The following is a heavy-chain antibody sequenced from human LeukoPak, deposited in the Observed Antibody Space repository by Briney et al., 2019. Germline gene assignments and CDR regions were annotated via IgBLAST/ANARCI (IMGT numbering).Heavy chain of an antibody. J-gene: IGHJ6*03. CDR1: GYSFTSYW. CDR3: TRHGVVSEYYYMDV. CDR2: IYPGDSDT. D-gene: IGHD4-23*01. Sequence: GQSRKSSCKSSGYSFTSYWIGWVRQVPGKGREWMGIIYPGDSDTRYSPSFQGQVTISADKSIRTAYLQGSSLKASDTAMYYCTRHGVVSEYYYMDVWGKGTTVTVSS. V-gene: IGHV5-51*01.